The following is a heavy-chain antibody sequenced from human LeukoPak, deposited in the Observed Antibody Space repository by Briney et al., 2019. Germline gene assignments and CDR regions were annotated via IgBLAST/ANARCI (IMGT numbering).Heavy chain of an antibody. J-gene: IGHJ5*02. CDR3: ARVNYGLDT. CDR2: IKRDGSEQ. Sequence: GGSLRLSCAASGFNFNNYWMNWIRQAPGKGLEWVASIKRDGSEQRYVDSVEGRFTISRDSAKSSLFLHMNSLRVEDTALYYCARVNYGLDTWGQGTPVTVSS. CDR1: GFNFNNYW. D-gene: IGHD3-10*01. V-gene: IGHV3-7*03.